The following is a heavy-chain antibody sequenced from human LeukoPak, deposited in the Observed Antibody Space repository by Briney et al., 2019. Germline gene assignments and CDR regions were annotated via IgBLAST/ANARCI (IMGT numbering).Heavy chain of an antibody. J-gene: IGHJ4*02. Sequence: SETLSLTYTVSGGSISSYYWSWIRRPPGKVLEWIGYIYYSGSTNYNPSLKSRVTISVDTSKNQFSLKLSSVTAADTAVYYCARRSSEGYFDYWGQGTLVTVSS. CDR3: ARRSSEGYFDY. CDR1: GGSISSYY. V-gene: IGHV4-59*08. CDR2: IYYSGST.